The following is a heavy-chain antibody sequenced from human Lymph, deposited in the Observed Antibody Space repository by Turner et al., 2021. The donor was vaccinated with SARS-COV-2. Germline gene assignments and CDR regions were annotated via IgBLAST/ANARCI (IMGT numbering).Heavy chain of an antibody. D-gene: IGHD3-3*01. V-gene: IGHV1-24*01. CDR1: GYTLTEVS. J-gene: IGHJ6*02. CDR2: FDPEEGET. CDR3: ATGPDDVRRGPSPGYYGMDV. Sequence: QVQLVQSGAGVKKPGPSVKVSCTVSGYTLTEVSMHWVRQAPGKGLEWMGGFDPEEGETIYAQKFQGRVTMTEDTSTDTAYMELSSLRSEDTAVYYCATGPDDVRRGPSPGYYGMDVWGQGTTVTVSS.